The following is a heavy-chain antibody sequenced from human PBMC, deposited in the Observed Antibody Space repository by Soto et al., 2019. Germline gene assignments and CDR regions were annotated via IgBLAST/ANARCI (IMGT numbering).Heavy chain of an antibody. CDR3: AREFRSGYYPTTSYYFDY. D-gene: IGHD3-22*01. Sequence: GGSLRLSCAASGFTFSSYSMNWVRQAPGKGLEWVSSISSSSSYIYYADSVKGRFTISRDNAKNSLYLQMNSLRAEDTAVYYCAREFRSGYYPTTSYYFDYWGQGTLVTVSS. J-gene: IGHJ4*02. V-gene: IGHV3-21*01. CDR1: GFTFSSYS. CDR2: ISSSSSYI.